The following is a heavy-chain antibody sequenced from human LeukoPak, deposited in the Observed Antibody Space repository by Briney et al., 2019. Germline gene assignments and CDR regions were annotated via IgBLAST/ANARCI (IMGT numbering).Heavy chain of an antibody. J-gene: IGHJ4*02. V-gene: IGHV3-74*01. D-gene: IGHD6-19*01. Sequence: GGSLRLSCAASGFTFSSYWMHWVRQAPGKGLVWVSRINSDGSSTSYADSVKGRFTISRDNAKNTLYLQINSLRVEDTAVYYCARDMASGALDYWGQGTLVTVSS. CDR1: GFTFSSYW. CDR2: INSDGSST. CDR3: ARDMASGALDY.